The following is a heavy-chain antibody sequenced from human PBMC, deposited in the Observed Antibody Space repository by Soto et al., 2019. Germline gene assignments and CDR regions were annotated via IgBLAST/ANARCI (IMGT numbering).Heavy chain of an antibody. CDR1: GFTFSGSW. CDR3: ARGIFGSGTANDY. D-gene: IGHD3-10*01. Sequence: EVQLVESGGGLVQPGGSLRLSCAASGFTFSGSWMHWVRQDPGKGLVWVSRINGDGSGTSYADFVKGRFTISRDDAKNTLFLQMNGLRAEDTAVYYCARGIFGSGTANDYWGQGTLVTFSS. CDR2: INGDGSGT. V-gene: IGHV3-74*01. J-gene: IGHJ4*02.